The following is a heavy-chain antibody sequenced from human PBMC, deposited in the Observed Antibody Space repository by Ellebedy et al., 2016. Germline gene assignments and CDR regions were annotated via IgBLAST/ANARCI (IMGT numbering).Heavy chain of an antibody. CDR2: LFTADSRT. CDR3: ARDTACSY. J-gene: IGHJ4*02. D-gene: IGHD5-18*01. V-gene: IGHV5-51*01. Sequence: KVSCKGSGYSIHNYWIVWSLQLPGKELEWIWILFTADSRTPYRPSFQGQVTIAADKSINTAYLQWSSLKASGTAINYLARDTACSYWGQGTLVTVSS. CDR1: GYSIHNYW.